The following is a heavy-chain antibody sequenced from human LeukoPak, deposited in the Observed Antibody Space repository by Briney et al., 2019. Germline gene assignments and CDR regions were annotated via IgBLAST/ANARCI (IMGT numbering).Heavy chain of an antibody. D-gene: IGHD7-27*01. CDR1: GFTFSIYT. CDR2: IISTSSYI. J-gene: IGHJ4*02. Sequence: PGGSLRLSCAASGFTFSIYTLNWVRQAPGRGLEWVSSIISTSSYIYYADSVKGRFTISRDNAKNSLSLQMNSLRAEDTAVYYCASLGPGCSVAYWGQGTLVTVSS. CDR3: ASLGPGCSVAY. V-gene: IGHV3-21*01.